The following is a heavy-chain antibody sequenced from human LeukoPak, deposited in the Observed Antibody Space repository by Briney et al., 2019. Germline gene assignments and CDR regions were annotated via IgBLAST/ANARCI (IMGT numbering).Heavy chain of an antibody. CDR2: IWYDGSNK. CDR3: ALSIAARPYYFDY. D-gene: IGHD6-6*01. V-gene: IGHV3-33*01. Sequence: PGGSLRLXCAASGFTFSSYGMQWVRLAPGKGLEWVAVIWYDGSNKYYADSVKGRFTISRDNSKNTLYLQMNSLRAEDTAVYYCALSIAARPYYFDYWGQGTLVTVSS. CDR1: GFTFSSYG. J-gene: IGHJ4*02.